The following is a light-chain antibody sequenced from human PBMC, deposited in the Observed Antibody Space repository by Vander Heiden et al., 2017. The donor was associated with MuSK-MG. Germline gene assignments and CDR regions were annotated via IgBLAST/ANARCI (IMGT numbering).Light chain of an antibody. J-gene: IGLJ2*01. CDR3: TSYAGSNRGL. CDR1: RSDIGGYDF. Sequence: QSALTQPTSASGSPGHSVTISSTGTRSDIGGYDFVSWYQLVPGKAPKLILYEVSKRPSGVPDRLAGSKSGSTASMTVSRLQDEDEGDYYCTSYAGSNRGLFGGGTKLTVL. V-gene: IGLV2-8*01. CDR2: EVS.